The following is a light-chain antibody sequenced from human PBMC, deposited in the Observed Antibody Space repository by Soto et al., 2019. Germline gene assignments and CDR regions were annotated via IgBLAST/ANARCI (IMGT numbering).Light chain of an antibody. V-gene: IGKV3-15*01. CDR3: QQYNNWPIT. CDR1: QSVSSN. Sequence: EIVMTQSPATLSVSPGERATLSCRASQSVSSNLAWYQQKPGQAPRLLIYGVSTRATGIPARFSGSGPGTEFTLTISSLQSEDFAVYYCQQYNNWPITFGQGTLLEI. CDR2: GVS. J-gene: IGKJ5*01.